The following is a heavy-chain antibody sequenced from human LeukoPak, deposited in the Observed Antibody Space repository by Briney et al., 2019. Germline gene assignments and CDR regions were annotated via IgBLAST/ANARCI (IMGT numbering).Heavy chain of an antibody. CDR3: ARDYKYAFDN. CDR2: IGISSGNT. Sequence: GGSLRLSCAASGFTFSDYSMNWVRQAPGKGLEWISYIGISSGNTKYADSVKGRFTISGDKAKNSLYLQMSSLRVEDTAVYYCARDYKYAFDNWGQGTLVTVSS. D-gene: IGHD5-24*01. CDR1: GFTFSDYS. J-gene: IGHJ4*02. V-gene: IGHV3-48*01.